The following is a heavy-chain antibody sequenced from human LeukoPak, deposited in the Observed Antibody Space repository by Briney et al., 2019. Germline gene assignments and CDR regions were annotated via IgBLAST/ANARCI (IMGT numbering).Heavy chain of an antibody. CDR1: GFTFGDYA. CDR3: TSPFAEYFGSGSYYNAYYYYGMDV. CDR2: IRSKAYGGTT. Sequence: GGSLRLSCTASGFTFGDYAMSWVRQAPGKGLEWVGFIRSKAYGGTTEYAPAVKGRFSISRDDSKSIGHLQMNSLKTEDTAVYYCTSPFAEYFGSGSYYNAYYYYGMDVWGQGTTVTVSS. V-gene: IGHV3-49*04. J-gene: IGHJ6*02. D-gene: IGHD3-10*01.